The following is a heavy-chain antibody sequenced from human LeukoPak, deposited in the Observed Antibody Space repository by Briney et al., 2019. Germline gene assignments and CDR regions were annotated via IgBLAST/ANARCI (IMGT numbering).Heavy chain of an antibody. Sequence: GESLKIPCKGSGYSFTSYWIGWVRQMPGKGLEWMGIINPEDSDTTYSPSFQGQVTISADKSISTAYLQWSSLKASDTAMYYCARRRDLYSGSYYPFDYWGQGTLVTVSS. J-gene: IGHJ4*02. CDR3: ARRRDLYSGSYYPFDY. D-gene: IGHD1-26*01. CDR2: INPEDSDT. CDR1: GYSFTSYW. V-gene: IGHV5-51*01.